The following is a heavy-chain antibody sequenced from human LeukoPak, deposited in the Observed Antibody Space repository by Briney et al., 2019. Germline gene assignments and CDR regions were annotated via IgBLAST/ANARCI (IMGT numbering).Heavy chain of an antibody. Sequence: ASVKVSCKASGYTFTGYYMHWVRQAPGQGLEWMGWINPNSGGTNYAQKFQGRVTMTRDTSISTAYMELSRLRSDDTAVYYRARAHRTSSGDLGGRFDPWGQGTLVTVSS. D-gene: IGHD4-17*01. CDR2: INPNSGGT. V-gene: IGHV1-2*02. CDR3: ARAHRTSSGDLGGRFDP. CDR1: GYTFTGYY. J-gene: IGHJ5*02.